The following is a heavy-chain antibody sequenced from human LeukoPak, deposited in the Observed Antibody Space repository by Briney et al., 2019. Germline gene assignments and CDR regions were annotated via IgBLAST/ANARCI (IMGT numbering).Heavy chain of an antibody. CDR3: AKDIVVSSSSGGFDY. J-gene: IGHJ4*02. CDR2: ISGDGGST. D-gene: IGHD6-6*01. CDR1: GFTFDDYA. Sequence: PGGSLRLSCAASGFTFDDYAMHWVRQAPGKGLEWVSLISGDGGSTYYADSVKGRFTISRDNSKNSLYLQMNSLRTEDTALYYCAKDIVVSSSSGGFDYWGQGTLVTVSS. V-gene: IGHV3-43*02.